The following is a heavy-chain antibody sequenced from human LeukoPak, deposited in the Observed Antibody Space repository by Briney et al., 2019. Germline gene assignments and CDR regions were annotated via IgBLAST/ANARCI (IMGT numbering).Heavy chain of an antibody. J-gene: IGHJ5*02. D-gene: IGHD4-17*01. CDR2: INPNSGGT. CDR3: ARDFSDYGDLNWFDP. V-gene: IGHV1-2*02. Sequence: ASVKVSCKASGYTFIGYYMHWVRQAPGQGLEWMGWINPNSGGTNYAQKFQGRVTMTRDTSISTAYMELSRLRSDDTAMYYCARDFSDYGDLNWFDPWGQGTLVTVSS. CDR1: GYTFIGYY.